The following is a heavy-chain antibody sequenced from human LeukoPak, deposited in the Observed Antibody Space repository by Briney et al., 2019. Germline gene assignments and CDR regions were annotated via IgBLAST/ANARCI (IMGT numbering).Heavy chain of an antibody. V-gene: IGHV1-69*13. J-gene: IGHJ4*02. CDR3: ASMTSLLLWFGEPSDY. D-gene: IGHD3-10*01. CDR1: GYTFTSYY. Sequence: SVKVSCKASGYTFTSYYMHWVRQAPGQGVEWMGGIIPIFGTANYAQKFQGRVTITAYESTSTAYMELSSLRSEDTAVYYCASMTSLLLWFGEPSDYWGQGTLVTVSS. CDR2: IIPIFGTA.